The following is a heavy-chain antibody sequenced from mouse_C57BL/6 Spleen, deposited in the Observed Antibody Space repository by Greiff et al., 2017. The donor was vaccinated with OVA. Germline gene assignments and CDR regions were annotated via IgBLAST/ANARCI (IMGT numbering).Heavy chain of an antibody. V-gene: IGHV14-4*01. CDR3: TTTGPWFAY. J-gene: IGHJ3*01. CDR2: IDPENGDT. CDR1: GFNIKDDY. Sequence: VQLQQSGAELVRPGASVKLSCTASGFNIKDDYMHWVKQRPEQGLEWIGWIDPENGDTEYASKFQGKAIITADTSSNTAYLQLSSLTSEDTAVYYCTTTGPWFAYWGQGTLVTVSA. D-gene: IGHD4-1*01.